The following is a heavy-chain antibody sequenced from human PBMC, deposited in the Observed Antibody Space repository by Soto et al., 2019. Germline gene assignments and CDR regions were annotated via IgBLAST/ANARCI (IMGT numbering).Heavy chain of an antibody. Sequence: QVQLVQSGAEVKKPGSSVKVSCKASGGAFNNFAITWVRQAPGQGLEWLGAIIPFFSAPNYAQKLQGRVTITADESTSTSYMELNSLRSDDTAVYYCARDRVMRGNSYYYGMDVWGQGTTVTVSS. CDR1: GGAFNNFA. V-gene: IGHV1-69*12. J-gene: IGHJ6*02. CDR2: IIPFFSAP. CDR3: ARDRVMRGNSYYYGMDV. D-gene: IGHD2-21*01.